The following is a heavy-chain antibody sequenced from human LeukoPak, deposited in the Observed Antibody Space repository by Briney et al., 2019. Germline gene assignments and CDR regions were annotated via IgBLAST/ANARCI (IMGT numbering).Heavy chain of an antibody. J-gene: IGHJ4*02. CDR1: GYTFTSYA. V-gene: IGHV7-4-1*02. CDR3: ARDPILWEVRGVIGWPYYFDY. CDR2: INTNTGNP. D-gene: IGHD3-10*01. Sequence: GASVKVSCKASGYTFTSYAMNWVRQAPGQGLEWMGWINTNTGNPTYAQGFTGRFVFSLDTSVSTAYLQISSLKAEDTAVYYCARDPILWEVRGVIGWPYYFDYWGQGTLVTVSS.